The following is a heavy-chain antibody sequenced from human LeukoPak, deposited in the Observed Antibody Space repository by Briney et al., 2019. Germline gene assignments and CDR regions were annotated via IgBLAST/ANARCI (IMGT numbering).Heavy chain of an antibody. CDR3: ARIFDI. CDR1: GASFRSGGQY. J-gene: IGHJ4*02. Sequence: SETLSLTCTISGASFRSGGQYWGWIRQTPGKGLEWIGDIFYNGKTNYNPALKSRVTISLDTSRSQFSLRMSSVTAADTGVYYCARIFDIWGQGTLVTVSS. CDR2: IFYNGKT. V-gene: IGHV4-61*08.